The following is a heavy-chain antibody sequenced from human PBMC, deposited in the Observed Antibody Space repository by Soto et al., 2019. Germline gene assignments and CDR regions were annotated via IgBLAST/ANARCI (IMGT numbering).Heavy chain of an antibody. CDR1: GYTFTGYY. V-gene: IGHV1-2*04. Sequence: ASVKVSCKASGYTFTGYYMHWVRQAPGQGLEWMGWINPNSGGTNYAQKFQGWVTMTRDTSISTAYMELSRLRSDDTAVYYCARYYYDSSRPGSGAFDIWGQGTMVTVSS. CDR2: INPNSGGT. J-gene: IGHJ3*02. CDR3: ARYYYDSSRPGSGAFDI. D-gene: IGHD3-22*01.